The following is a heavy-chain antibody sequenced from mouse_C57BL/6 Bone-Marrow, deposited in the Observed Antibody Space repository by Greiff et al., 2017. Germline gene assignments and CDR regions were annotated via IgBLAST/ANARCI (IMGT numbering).Heavy chain of an antibody. V-gene: IGHV1-64*01. D-gene: IGHD2-2*01. CDR1: GYTFTSYW. CDR3: AREKGLRRGAWFAY. Sequence: QVQLQQSGAELVKPGASVKLSCKASGYTFTSYWMHWVKQRPGQGLEWIGMIHPNSGSTNYNEKFKSKATLTVDKSSSTAYMQLSSLTSEDSAVYYCAREKGLRRGAWFAYWGQGTLVTVSA. CDR2: IHPNSGST. J-gene: IGHJ3*01.